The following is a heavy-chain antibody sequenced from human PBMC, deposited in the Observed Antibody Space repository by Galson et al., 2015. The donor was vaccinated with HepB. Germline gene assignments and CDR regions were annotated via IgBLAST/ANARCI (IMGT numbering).Heavy chain of an antibody. V-gene: IGHV3-23*01. CDR3: ARDYYGSGSRGENYLDY. J-gene: IGHJ4*02. CDR2: ISGSGGST. CDR1: GFTFSSYA. D-gene: IGHD3-10*01. Sequence: SLRLSCAASGFTFSSYAMSWVRQAPGKGLEWVSAISGSGGSTYYADSVKGRFTISRDNSKNTLYLQMNSLRAEDTAVYYCARDYYGSGSRGENYLDYWGQGTLVTVSS.